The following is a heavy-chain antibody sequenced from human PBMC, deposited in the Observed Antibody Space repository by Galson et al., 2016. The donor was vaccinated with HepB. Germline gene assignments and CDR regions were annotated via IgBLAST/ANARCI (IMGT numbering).Heavy chain of an antibody. CDR2: IYPGDSDT. CDR1: GYSFTNYY. Sequence: QSGAEVKKPGESLKISCKGSGYSFTNYYIGWVRQMPGKGLEWMGIIYPGDSDTTYSPSFEGRVTISADKSITTAYLQWSSLKAADTAIYFCAKRGRAGVAATYFDYWGQGTLVTVSS. D-gene: IGHD2-15*01. J-gene: IGHJ4*02. CDR3: AKRGRAGVAATYFDY. V-gene: IGHV5-51*01.